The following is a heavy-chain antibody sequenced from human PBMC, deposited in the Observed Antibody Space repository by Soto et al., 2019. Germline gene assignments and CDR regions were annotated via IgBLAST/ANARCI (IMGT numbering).Heavy chain of an antibody. J-gene: IGHJ5*01. CDR3: ARSDGYHFNWLDY. CDR1: GYTFASYD. Sequence: ASVKVSCKASGYTFASYDMNWVRQAPGQGLEWMGWMNPNSNNTGYAQKFQGRLTMTRDIALSIAHMELSSLRNEDTAVYYCARSDGYHFNWLDYWRQGTLVTVSS. D-gene: IGHD2-21*01. CDR2: MNPNSNNT. V-gene: IGHV1-8*01.